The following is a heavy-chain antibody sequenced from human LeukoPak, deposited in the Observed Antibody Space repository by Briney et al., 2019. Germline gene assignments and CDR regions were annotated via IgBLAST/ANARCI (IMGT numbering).Heavy chain of an antibody. D-gene: IGHD3-22*01. Sequence: SETLSLTCIVSGGPISSYYWSWIRQSTGKGLEWIGRIYTSGSTNYNPSLKSRVTMSVDTSRNHLSLNLYFVTAADTAVYYCARGSGYYDSSGYSYYSDYWGQGILVTVSS. CDR3: ARGSGYYDSSGYSYYSDY. V-gene: IGHV4-4*07. CDR1: GGPISSYY. CDR2: IYTSGST. J-gene: IGHJ4*02.